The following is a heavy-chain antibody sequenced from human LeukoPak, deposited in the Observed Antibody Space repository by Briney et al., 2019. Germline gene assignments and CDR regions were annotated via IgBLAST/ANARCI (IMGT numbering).Heavy chain of an antibody. CDR3: ARGVIVVVPAALGY. J-gene: IGHJ4*02. V-gene: IGHV1-2*02. D-gene: IGHD2-2*01. CDR2: INPNSGGT. Sequence: ASVKVSCTASGYTFTGYYMHWVRQAPGQGLEWMGWINPNSGGTNYAQKIQGRVTMTRDTSISTAYMELSRLRSDDTAVYYCARGVIVVVPAALGYWGQGTLVTVSS. CDR1: GYTFTGYY.